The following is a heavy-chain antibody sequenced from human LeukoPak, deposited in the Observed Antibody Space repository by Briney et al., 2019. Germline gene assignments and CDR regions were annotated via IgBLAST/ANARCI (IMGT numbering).Heavy chain of an antibody. D-gene: IGHD4-23*01. Sequence: PGGSLRLSCAASGFTVSSNYMSWVRQAPGKGLEWVSVIYSGGSTYYADSVKGRFTISRDNSKNTLYLQMNSLRAEDTAMYYCARLDHDYGGTYDYWGQGTLVTVSS. CDR1: GFTVSSNY. J-gene: IGHJ4*02. CDR2: IYSGGST. V-gene: IGHV3-53*01. CDR3: ARLDHDYGGTYDY.